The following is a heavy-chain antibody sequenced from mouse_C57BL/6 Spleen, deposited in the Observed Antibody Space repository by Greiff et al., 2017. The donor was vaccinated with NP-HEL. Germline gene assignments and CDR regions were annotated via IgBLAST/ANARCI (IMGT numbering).Heavy chain of an antibody. Sequence: QVQLQQSGPGLVQPSQSLSITCTVILFSLTSYGVHWVRQSPGKGLEWLGVIWSGGSTDYNAAFISRLSISKDNSKSQVFFKMNSLQADDTAIYYCARKGGNYDYDGDYFDYWGQGTTLTVSS. CDR3: ARKGGNYDYDGDYFDY. CDR2: IWSGGST. CDR1: LFSLTSYG. D-gene: IGHD2-4*01. J-gene: IGHJ2*01. V-gene: IGHV2-2*01.